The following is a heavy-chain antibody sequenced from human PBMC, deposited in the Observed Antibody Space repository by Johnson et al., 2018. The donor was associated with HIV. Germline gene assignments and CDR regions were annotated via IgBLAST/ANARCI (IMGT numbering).Heavy chain of an antibody. J-gene: IGHJ3*02. Sequence: QVQLVESGGGLVQPGRSLRLSCAASGFTFSSYDMHWVRQAPGKGLEWVAVISSAGTDNYYADSVKGRFTISRDNSKNTLYLQMNSLRAEDTAVYYCAKDVELHGAFDIWGQGTMVTVSS. D-gene: IGHD1-26*01. CDR2: ISSAGTDN. V-gene: IGHV3-30*18. CDR1: GFTFSSYD. CDR3: AKDVELHGAFDI.